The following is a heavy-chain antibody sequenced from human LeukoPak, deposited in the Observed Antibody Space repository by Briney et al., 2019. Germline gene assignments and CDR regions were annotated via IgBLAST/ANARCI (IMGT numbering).Heavy chain of an antibody. Sequence: SETLSLICTVSGGSISDYYWSWIRQPPGKGLEWIGYIFYSGSTNYNPSLKSRVTISVDTSKNQFSLKLSSVTAADTAVYFCARVYYGRTYDYWYFDLWGRGTLVTVSS. CDR1: GGSISDYY. CDR2: IFYSGST. V-gene: IGHV4-59*01. CDR3: ARVYYGRTYDYWYFDL. D-gene: IGHD3-10*01. J-gene: IGHJ2*01.